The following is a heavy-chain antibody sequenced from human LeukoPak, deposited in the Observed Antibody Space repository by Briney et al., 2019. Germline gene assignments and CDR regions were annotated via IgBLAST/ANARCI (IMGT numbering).Heavy chain of an antibody. Sequence: GGSLRLSCAASGLTFSSYSMNWVRQAPGKGLEWVSSISSSGSYIYNADSVKGRFTISRDNAKNSLYLQMNSLRAEDTDVYYCARALAVAGTDWYFDLWGRGTLVTVSS. CDR2: ISSSGSYI. V-gene: IGHV3-21*01. D-gene: IGHD6-19*01. J-gene: IGHJ2*01. CDR3: ARALAVAGTDWYFDL. CDR1: GLTFSSYS.